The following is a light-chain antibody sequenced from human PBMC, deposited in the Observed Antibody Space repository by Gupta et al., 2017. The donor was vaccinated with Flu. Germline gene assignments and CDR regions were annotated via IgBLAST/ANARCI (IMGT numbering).Light chain of an antibody. CDR2: WTS. J-gene: IGKJ2*01. Sequence: IIYGSSQPILYSSNNRNYLAWYQQKPGQPPKLLMYWTSTRESGVPDRFSGSGSGTSFTLTITSLQAEDVAVYYCQQHDNTPYTFGQGTKMEIK. CDR3: QQHDNTPYT. CDR1: QPILYSSNNRNY. V-gene: IGKV4-1*01.